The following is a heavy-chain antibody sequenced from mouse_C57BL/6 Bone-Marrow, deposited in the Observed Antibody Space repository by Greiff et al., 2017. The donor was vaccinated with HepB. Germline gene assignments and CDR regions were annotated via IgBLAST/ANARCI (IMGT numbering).Heavy chain of an antibody. V-gene: IGHV14-3*01. J-gene: IGHJ2*01. CDR2: IDPANGNT. D-gene: IGHD3-2*01. Sequence: VHVKQSVAELVRPGASVKLSCTASGFNIKNTYMHWVKQRPDQGLEWSGRIDPANGNTKYAPKFQGKATITADTSSNTAYLQLSSLTSEDTAIYYCARSPLQTAFDYWGQGTTLTVSS. CDR1: GFNIKNTY. CDR3: ARSPLQTAFDY.